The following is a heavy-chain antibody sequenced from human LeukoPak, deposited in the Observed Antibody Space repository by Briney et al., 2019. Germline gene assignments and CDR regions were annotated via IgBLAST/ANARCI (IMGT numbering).Heavy chain of an antibody. CDR1: GFTFSDYY. J-gene: IGHJ4*02. Sequence: GGSLRLSCAASGFTFSDYYMSWIRQAPGEGLEWVSYISSSSSYTNYADSVKGRFTISRDNAKNSLYLQMNSLRAEDTAVYYCARDLGYCSGGSCYSSGFDYWGQGTLVTVSS. V-gene: IGHV3-11*06. CDR2: ISSSSSYT. D-gene: IGHD2-15*01. CDR3: ARDLGYCSGGSCYSSGFDY.